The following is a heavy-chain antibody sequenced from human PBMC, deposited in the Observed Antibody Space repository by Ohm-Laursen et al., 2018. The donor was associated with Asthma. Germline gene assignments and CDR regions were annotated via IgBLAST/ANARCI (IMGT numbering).Heavy chain of an antibody. Sequence: ASVKVSCKASGYTFTSYAIYWVRQAPGQRLEWMGWINAGNGNAKYSQKFQGRVNLTRDTSASTAYMELSSLRSKDTAVYYCAKSSIVGAYNWFDPWGQGTLVTVSS. CDR2: INAGNGNA. CDR3: AKSSIVGAYNWFDP. D-gene: IGHD1-26*01. V-gene: IGHV1-3*01. J-gene: IGHJ5*02. CDR1: GYTFTSYA.